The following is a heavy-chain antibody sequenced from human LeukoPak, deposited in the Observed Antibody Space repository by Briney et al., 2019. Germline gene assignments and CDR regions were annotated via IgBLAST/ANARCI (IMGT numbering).Heavy chain of an antibody. CDR1: GFTFSTAW. Sequence: PGGSLRLSCAPSGFTFSTAWMTWVRQAPGKGLEWLGNINQGGSVKNYVDSVKGRFSISRDNAKNTMYLQMSSLRVEDTAVYYCARDHHSGALDYWGQGTLVTVSS. CDR3: ARDHHSGALDY. D-gene: IGHD1-26*01. V-gene: IGHV3-7*01. CDR2: INQGGSVK. J-gene: IGHJ4*02.